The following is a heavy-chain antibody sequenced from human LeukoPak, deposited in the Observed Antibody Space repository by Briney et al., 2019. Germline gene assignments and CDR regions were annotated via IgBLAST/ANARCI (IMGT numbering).Heavy chain of an antibody. CDR2: IYYSGST. Sequence: SETLSLTCTVSGGSISSYYWSWTRQPPGKGLEWIGSIYYSGSTNYNPSLKSRVTISVDTSKNQFSLKLSSVTAADTAVYYCARDTTMVGFDPWGQGTLVTVSS. V-gene: IGHV4-59*01. CDR1: GGSISSYY. D-gene: IGHD5-18*01. CDR3: ARDTTMVGFDP. J-gene: IGHJ5*02.